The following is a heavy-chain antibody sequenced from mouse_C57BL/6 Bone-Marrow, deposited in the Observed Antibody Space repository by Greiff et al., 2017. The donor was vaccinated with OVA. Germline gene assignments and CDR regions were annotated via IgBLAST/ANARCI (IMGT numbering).Heavy chain of an antibody. CDR2: IDPETGGT. CDR3: TRSALLYGSSYYFDY. CDR1: GYTFTDYE. J-gene: IGHJ2*01. D-gene: IGHD1-1*01. Sequence: QVQLQQSGAELVRPGASVTLSCKASGYTFTDYEMHWVKQTPVHGLEWIGAIDPETGGTAYNQKFKGKAILTADKSSSTAYMELRSLTSEDSAVYSCTRSALLYGSSYYFDYWGQGTTLTVSS. V-gene: IGHV1-15*01.